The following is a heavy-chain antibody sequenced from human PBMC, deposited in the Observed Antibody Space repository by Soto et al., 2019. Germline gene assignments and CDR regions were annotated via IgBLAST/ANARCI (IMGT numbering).Heavy chain of an antibody. CDR3: AKDRPSIAAAGTVGMDV. D-gene: IGHD6-13*01. CDR2: ISVRGGGT. CDR1: GFTFSSYA. Sequence: EVRLVESGGGLVQRGGSLRLSCAASGFTFSSYAMTWVRQAPGKGLEWVSIISVRGGGTYYGDSVKGRFTISRDNSINTLYLQMNSLRVEDTAVYYCAKDRPSIAAAGTVGMDVWGQGTTVTVSS. J-gene: IGHJ6*02. V-gene: IGHV3-23*04.